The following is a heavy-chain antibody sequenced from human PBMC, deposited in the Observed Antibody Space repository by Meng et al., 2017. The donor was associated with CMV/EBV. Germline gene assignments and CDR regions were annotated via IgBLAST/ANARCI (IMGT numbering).Heavy chain of an antibody. J-gene: IGHJ5*02. CDR2: IYTSGST. CDR3: ARDLMNCSSTSCANWFDP. CDR1: GGSITSYY. V-gene: IGHV4-4*07. Sequence: VLLYELCHGLVQPSEPPSLNCTVSGGSITSYYWSWIRQPAGKGLEWIGRIYTSGSTNYNPSLKSRVTMSVDTSKNQFSLKLSSVTAADTAVYYCARDLMNCSSTSCANWFDPWGRGTLVTVSS. D-gene: IGHD2-2*01.